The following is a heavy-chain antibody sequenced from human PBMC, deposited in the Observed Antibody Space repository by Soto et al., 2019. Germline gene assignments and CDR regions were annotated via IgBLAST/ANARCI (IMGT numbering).Heavy chain of an antibody. J-gene: IGHJ6*02. Sequence: GGSLRLSCAASGFTFSSYAMSWVRQAPGKGLEWVSAISGSGGSTYYADSVKGRFTISRDNSKNTLYLQMNSLRAEDTAVYYCAKTPSSSWYTYYYYYGMDVWGQGTTVTVSS. CDR2: ISGSGGST. CDR1: GFTFSSYA. V-gene: IGHV3-23*01. D-gene: IGHD6-13*01. CDR3: AKTPSSSWYTYYYYYGMDV.